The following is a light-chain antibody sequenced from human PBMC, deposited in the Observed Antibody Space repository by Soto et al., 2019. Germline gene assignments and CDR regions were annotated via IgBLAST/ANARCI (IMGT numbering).Light chain of an antibody. J-gene: IGLJ1*01. V-gene: IGLV2-14*01. CDR3: SSHTTTSSALQV. Sequence: QSVLTQPASVSGSPGQSITISCTGTISDFVVYNYVSWYQQHPGKAPKIILYGVSNRPSGVSNRFSGSKSGNTASLTISGLQAEDEADYYCSSHTTTSSALQVFGTGTKVTVL. CDR2: GVS. CDR1: ISDFVVYNY.